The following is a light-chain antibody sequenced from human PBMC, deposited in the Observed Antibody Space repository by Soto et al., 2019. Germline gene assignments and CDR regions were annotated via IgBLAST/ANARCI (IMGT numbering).Light chain of an antibody. CDR1: QSISGY. J-gene: IGKJ1*01. V-gene: IGKV1-39*01. CDR3: QQTYSTPPT. CDR2: AAS. Sequence: DIQMTQSPSSLSASVGDRVTITCRASQSISGYLNWYQQKPGKAPNLLIYAASSLQSGLPSRFSGSGSGTDFTLTISSLQPEDFATYYCQQTYSTPPTFGQGTKVDIK.